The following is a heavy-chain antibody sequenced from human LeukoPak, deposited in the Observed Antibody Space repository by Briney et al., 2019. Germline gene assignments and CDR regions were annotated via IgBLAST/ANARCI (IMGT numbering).Heavy chain of an antibody. CDR2: ISHSGST. Sequence: SETLSLTCTVSGGSISNYYWSWIRQPPGKGLEWIGYISHSGSTNYSPSLKSRVTISLDTSKNQFALRLSSVTAADTAVYYCAGHHPRNTVDFWGQGTLVTVSS. D-gene: IGHD2/OR15-2a*01. V-gene: IGHV4-59*08. CDR1: GGSISNYY. CDR3: AGHHPRNTVDF. J-gene: IGHJ4*02.